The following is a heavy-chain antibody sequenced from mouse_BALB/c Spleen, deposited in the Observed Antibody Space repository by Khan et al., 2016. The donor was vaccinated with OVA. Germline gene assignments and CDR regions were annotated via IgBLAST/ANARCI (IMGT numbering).Heavy chain of an antibody. Sequence: EVQLQESGPGLVKPSQSLSLTCTVTGYSITSDYAWNWIRQFPGNKLEWMGYISYSGSTSYNPSLTSRISITRDTSKNKFFLHLNSVTTEDTATYYSARRLRRWYFDYWGQGTTLTVSS. J-gene: IGHJ2*01. CDR2: ISYSGST. CDR1: GYSITSDYA. CDR3: ARRLRRWYFDY. V-gene: IGHV3-2*02.